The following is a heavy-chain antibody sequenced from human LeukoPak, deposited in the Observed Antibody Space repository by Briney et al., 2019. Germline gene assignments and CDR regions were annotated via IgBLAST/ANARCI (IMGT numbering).Heavy chain of an antibody. J-gene: IGHJ6*03. CDR1: GFTFSSYA. Sequence: GGSLRLSCAASGFTFSSYAMHWVRQAPGKGLEWVAVISYDGNNKYYADSVKGRFTISRDNSKNTLYLQMNSLRAEDTAVYYCARDQWVGYTYYYYYMDVWGKGTTVTVSS. V-gene: IGHV3-30*04. D-gene: IGHD5-24*01. CDR2: ISYDGNNK. CDR3: ARDQWVGYTYYYYYMDV.